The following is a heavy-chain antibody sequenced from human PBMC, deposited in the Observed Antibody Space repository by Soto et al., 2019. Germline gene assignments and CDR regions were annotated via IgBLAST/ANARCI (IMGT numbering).Heavy chain of an antibody. CDR1: GFIFSTYG. CDR2: ISYDGSNE. Sequence: QVQLVQSGGGVVQPGRSLRLSCVASGFIFSTYGMHWVRQVPGKGLEWVAHISYDGSNEYYADSVNGRFTVSRDNAKNKLDLQMNGLKNEDTALYYRTNEYSVGTTWGYFESWGQGALVIVSS. CDR3: TNEYSVGTTWGYFES. V-gene: IGHV3-30*18. D-gene: IGHD1-1*01. J-gene: IGHJ4*02.